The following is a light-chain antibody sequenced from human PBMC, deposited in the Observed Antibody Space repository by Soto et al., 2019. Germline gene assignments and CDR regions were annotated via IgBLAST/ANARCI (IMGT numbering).Light chain of an antibody. CDR1: QGISSN. J-gene: IGKJ5*01. Sequence: QLTQSPSSLSASVGDRVTITCRASQGISSNLAWYQQKPGKAPKLLIYAASSLESGVPSRFSGSGSGTGFTLTISSLHPEDFATYHCQQSYITPVTFGQGTRLEIK. V-gene: IGKV1-39*01. CDR3: QQSYITPVT. CDR2: AAS.